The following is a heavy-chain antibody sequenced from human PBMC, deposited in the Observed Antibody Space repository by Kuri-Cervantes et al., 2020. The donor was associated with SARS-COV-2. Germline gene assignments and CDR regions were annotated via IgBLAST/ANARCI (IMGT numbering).Heavy chain of an antibody. CDR2: IYTSGST. V-gene: IGHV4-61*02. J-gene: IGHJ6*03. CDR3: ARDIPSFNWNYHPPYYYYYMDV. D-gene: IGHD1-7*01. Sequence: SETLSLTCTVSGGSISSGSYYWSWIRQPAGKGLEWIGRIYTSGSTNYNPSLKSRVTMSVDTSKNQFSLKLSSVTAADTAVYYCARDIPSFNWNYHPPYYYYYMDVWGKGTTVTVSS. CDR1: GGSISSGSYY.